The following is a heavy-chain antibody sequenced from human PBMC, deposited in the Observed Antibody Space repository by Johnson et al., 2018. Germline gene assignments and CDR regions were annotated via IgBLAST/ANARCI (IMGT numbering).Heavy chain of an antibody. V-gene: IGHV3-30*18. J-gene: IGHJ4*02. CDR2: ISYDGSYK. D-gene: IGHD3-16*02. Sequence: QVQLQESGGGVVQPGRSLRLSCAASGFTFSRYGMHWVRQAPGKGLEWVAVISYDGSYKYYTDSVKGRFTVSRDNSKHTLYVQMNSLRPEDTAVYYCAKGGEVQLWVLGLDSGGQGTLVTVSS. CDR3: AKGGEVQLWVLGLDS. CDR1: GFTFSRYG.